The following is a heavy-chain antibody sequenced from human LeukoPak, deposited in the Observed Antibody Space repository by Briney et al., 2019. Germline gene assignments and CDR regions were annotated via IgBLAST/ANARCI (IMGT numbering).Heavy chain of an antibody. V-gene: IGHV3-48*02. D-gene: IGHD7-27*01. CDR3: ARASLGWFDP. J-gene: IGHJ5*02. Sequence: GGSLRLSCVASGCTFSTYAMNWVRQAPGKGLEWVTYISSSSSTIYYADSVKGRFTISRDNAKNSLYLQMNSLRDEDTAVYFCARASLGWFDPWGQGTLVTVSS. CDR2: ISSSSSTI. CDR1: GCTFSTYA.